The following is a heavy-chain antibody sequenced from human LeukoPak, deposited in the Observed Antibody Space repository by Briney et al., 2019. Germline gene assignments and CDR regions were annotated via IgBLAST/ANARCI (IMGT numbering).Heavy chain of an antibody. D-gene: IGHD3-10*01. CDR2: ITTSGITM. J-gene: IGHJ4*02. CDR1: GFTFSSYE. V-gene: IGHV3-48*03. Sequence: GGSLGLFCAASGFTFSSYEMNWVRQAPGKGLEWVSYITTSGITMYYADSVKGRFTISRDNAENSLYLQMNSLRAEDTAVYYCAKSIRGAYTSHWGQGTLVTVSS. CDR3: AKSIRGAYTSH.